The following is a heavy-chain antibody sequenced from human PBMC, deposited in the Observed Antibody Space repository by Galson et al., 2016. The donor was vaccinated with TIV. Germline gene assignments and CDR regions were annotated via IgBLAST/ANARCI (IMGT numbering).Heavy chain of an antibody. CDR3: ARDRNSVSAVVLEDDAFDI. V-gene: IGHV1-18*01. J-gene: IGHJ3*02. CDR1: GYNFAMHA. D-gene: IGHD3-3*01. CDR2: TRTYNGDT. Sequence: SVKVSCKASGYNFAMHAISWVRQAPGEGLEWMAWTRTYNGDTRHAEKVQGRVTTTTDTSTGTAYMKLRSLRSDDTAVYYCARDRNSVSAVVLEDDAFDIWGQGTLVTVSS.